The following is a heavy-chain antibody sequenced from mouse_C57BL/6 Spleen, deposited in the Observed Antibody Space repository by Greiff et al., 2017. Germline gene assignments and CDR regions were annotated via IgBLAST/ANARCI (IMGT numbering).Heavy chain of an antibody. J-gene: IGHJ1*03. V-gene: IGHV1-9*01. CDR3: GRKGGSSYLYFDV. CDR2: ILPGSGST. Sequence: QVQLQQSGAELMKPGASVKLSCKATGYTFTGYWIEWVKQRPGHGLEWIGGILPGSGSTNYNEKFKGKATFTADTASNTAYMQLSNLTTEDSAIYYCGRKGGSSYLYFDVWGTGTTVTVSS. CDR1: GYTFTGYW. D-gene: IGHD1-1*01.